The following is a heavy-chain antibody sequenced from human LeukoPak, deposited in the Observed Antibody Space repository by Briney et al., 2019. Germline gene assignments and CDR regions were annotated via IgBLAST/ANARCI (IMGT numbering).Heavy chain of an antibody. J-gene: IGHJ3*02. D-gene: IGHD6-13*01. CDR2: INPNSGGT. V-gene: IGHV1-8*02. CDR1: GYTFTSYD. Sequence: ASVKVSCKASGYTFTSYDINWVRQATGQGLEWMGWINPNSGGTIYAQKFQGRVTMTEDTSTDTAYMELSSLRSEDTAVYYCATASWREGHGGAFDIWGQGTMVTVSS. CDR3: ATASWREGHGGAFDI.